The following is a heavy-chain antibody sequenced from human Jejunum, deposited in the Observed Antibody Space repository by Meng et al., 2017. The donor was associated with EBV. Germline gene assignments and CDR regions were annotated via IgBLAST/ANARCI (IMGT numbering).Heavy chain of an antibody. Sequence: HVQLQELGPRPQKPSGPIPSACVVSGGSVSVNDWWSWVRQPPGKGLEWLGEIYHGGGTNYNPSLESRVTISVDKSKNQFSLKLNSVTVADTAVYYCAGNGYYALEYWGPGILVTVSS. CDR3: AGNGYYALEY. CDR1: GGSVSVNDW. D-gene: IGHD3-22*01. V-gene: IGHV4-4*02. J-gene: IGHJ4*02. CDR2: IYHGGGT.